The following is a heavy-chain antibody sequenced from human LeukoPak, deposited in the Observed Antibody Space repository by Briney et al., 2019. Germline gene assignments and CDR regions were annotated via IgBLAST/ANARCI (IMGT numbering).Heavy chain of an antibody. V-gene: IGHV1-2*02. D-gene: IGHD3-22*01. Sequence: ASVKVSCKASGYTFTGYYTHWVRQAPGQGLEWMGWINPNSGGTNYAQKFQGRVTMTRDTSISTAYMELSRLRSDDTAVYYCARAYYYDSSPEDYWGQGTLVTVSS. CDR2: INPNSGGT. CDR1: GYTFTGYY. J-gene: IGHJ4*02. CDR3: ARAYYYDSSPEDY.